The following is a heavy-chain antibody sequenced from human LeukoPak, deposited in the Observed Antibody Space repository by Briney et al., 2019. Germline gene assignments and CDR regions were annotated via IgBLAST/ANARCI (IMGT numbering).Heavy chain of an antibody. Sequence: GGSLRLSCAASGFTFSSYAMPWVRQAPGKGLEWVAVISYDGSNKYYADSVKGRFTISRDNSKNTLYLQMNSLRAEDTAVYYCARDSICSSTSCYRGFDYWGQGTLVTVSS. V-gene: IGHV3-30-3*01. D-gene: IGHD2-2*01. CDR1: GFTFSSYA. J-gene: IGHJ4*02. CDR2: ISYDGSNK. CDR3: ARDSICSSTSCYRGFDY.